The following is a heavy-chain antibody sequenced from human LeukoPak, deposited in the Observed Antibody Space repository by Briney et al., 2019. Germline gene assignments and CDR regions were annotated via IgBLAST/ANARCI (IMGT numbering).Heavy chain of an antibody. J-gene: IGHJ4*02. CDR2: MNGEGTTI. Sequence: GGSLRLSCATSGLTFRTTWMHWVRQAPGKGLMWVSRMNGEGTTIDYADSVKGRFTVSRDYAKNTLFLQMNNLRTEDMALYFCATARNFRFEYWGQGSLVIVS. CDR3: ATARNFRFEY. D-gene: IGHD1-7*01. V-gene: IGHV3-74*01. CDR1: GLTFRTTW.